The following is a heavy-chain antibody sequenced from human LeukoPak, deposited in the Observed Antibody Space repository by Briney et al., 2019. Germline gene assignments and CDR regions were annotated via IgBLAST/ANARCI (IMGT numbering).Heavy chain of an antibody. CDR1: GGSISSYY. CDR2: IYYSGST. CDR3: ARDAPRTLGGFDP. D-gene: IGHD3-3*01. J-gene: IGHJ5*02. V-gene: IGHV4-59*01. Sequence: SETLSLTCTVSGGSISSYYWSWIRQPPGKGLEWIGYIYYSGSTNYNPSLKSRVTISVDTSKNQFSLKLSSVTAADTAVYYCARDAPRTLGGFDPWGQGTLVTVSS.